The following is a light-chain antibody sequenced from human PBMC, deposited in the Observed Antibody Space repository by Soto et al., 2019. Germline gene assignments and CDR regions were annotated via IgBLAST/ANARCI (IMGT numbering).Light chain of an antibody. Sequence: EIVLTQSPGTLSLSPGERATLSCRASKSVSSSYLAWYQQKPGQAPRLLMYGASSRATGIPDRFSGSGFGTDFTLTISRLEPEDFAVYYCQQYDSSPLTFGGGTKVEIK. J-gene: IGKJ4*01. CDR2: GAS. V-gene: IGKV3-20*01. CDR1: KSVSSSY. CDR3: QQYDSSPLT.